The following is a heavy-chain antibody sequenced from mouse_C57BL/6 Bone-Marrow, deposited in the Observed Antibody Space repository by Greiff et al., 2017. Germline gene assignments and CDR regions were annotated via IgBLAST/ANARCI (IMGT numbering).Heavy chain of an antibody. CDR2: ISSGGSYT. CDR3: ARHEGGYYDTWFAY. J-gene: IGHJ3*01. D-gene: IGHD2-4*01. Sequence: EVMLVESGGDLVKPGGSLKLSCAASGFTFSSYGMSWVRQTPDKRLEWVATISSGGSYTYYPDSVKGRFTISRDNAKNTLYLQMSSLKSEDTAMYYCARHEGGYYDTWFAYWGQGTLVTVSA. CDR1: GFTFSSYG. V-gene: IGHV5-6*02.